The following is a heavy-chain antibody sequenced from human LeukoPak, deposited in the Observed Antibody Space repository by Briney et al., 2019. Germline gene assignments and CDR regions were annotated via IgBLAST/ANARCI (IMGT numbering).Heavy chain of an antibody. V-gene: IGHV1-8*01. CDR3: ARGGMYYYDSSGYYYSPSGLDY. Sequence: GASVKVSCKASGYTFTSYDINWVRQATGQGLEWMGWMNPNSGNTGYAQKFQGRVTMTRNTSISTAYMELSSLRSEDTAVYYCARGGMYYYDSSGYYYSPSGLDYWGQGTLVTVSS. D-gene: IGHD3-22*01. CDR2: MNPNSGNT. J-gene: IGHJ4*02. CDR1: GYTFTSYD.